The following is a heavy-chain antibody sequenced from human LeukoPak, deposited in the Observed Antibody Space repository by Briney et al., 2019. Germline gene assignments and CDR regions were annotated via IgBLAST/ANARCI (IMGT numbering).Heavy chain of an antibody. Sequence: ASVKVSCKASGYTFTGYYMHWVRQAPGKGLEWMGLVDPEDGETIYAEKFQGRVTITADTSTDTAYMELSSLRSEDTAVYYCATLGYDILTGPKSYDYWGQGTLVTVSS. J-gene: IGHJ4*02. CDR3: ATLGYDILTGPKSYDY. CDR2: VDPEDGET. CDR1: GYTFTGYY. D-gene: IGHD3-9*01. V-gene: IGHV1-69-2*01.